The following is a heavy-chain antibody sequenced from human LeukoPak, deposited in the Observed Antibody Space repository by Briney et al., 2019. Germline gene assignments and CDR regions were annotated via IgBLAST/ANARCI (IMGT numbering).Heavy chain of an antibody. CDR2: INSDGSST. CDR1: GFTFSSYW. J-gene: IGHJ6*04. Sequence: GGSLRLSCAASGFTFSSYWMHWVRQAPGKGLVWVSRINSDGSSTSYADSVKGRFTISRDNAKNTLYLQMNSLRAEDTAVYYCARDPGIAARPDGMDVWGKGTTVTVSS. V-gene: IGHV3-74*01. D-gene: IGHD6-6*01. CDR3: ARDPGIAARPDGMDV.